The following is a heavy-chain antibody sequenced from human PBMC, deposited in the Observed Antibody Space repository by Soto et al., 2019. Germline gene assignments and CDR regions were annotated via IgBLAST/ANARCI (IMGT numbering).Heavy chain of an antibody. CDR3: ARHGYSSGWFDY. V-gene: IGHV4-59*08. Sequence: QVQLQESGPGLVKPSETLSLTCTVSGGSISSYYWSWIRQPPGKGLEWIGYIYYSGSTNYNPSLKRRVTISVDTSKNQFSLKLSSVTAADTAVYYCARHGYSSGWFDYWGQGTLVTVSS. CDR1: GGSISSYY. D-gene: IGHD6-19*01. CDR2: IYYSGST. J-gene: IGHJ4*02.